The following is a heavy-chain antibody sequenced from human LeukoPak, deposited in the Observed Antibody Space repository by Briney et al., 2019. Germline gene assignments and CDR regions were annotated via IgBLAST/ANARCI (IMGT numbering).Heavy chain of an antibody. V-gene: IGHV1-8*01. CDR1: GYTFTSYD. CDR2: MNPNSGNT. Sequence: ASVKVSCKASGYTFTSYDVNWVRQAPGQGLEWMGWMNPNSGNTGYAQKFLGRVTMTRNTSISTAYMELSSLRSEDTAVYYCARIGDNWDPYYFDYWGQGTLVTVSS. J-gene: IGHJ4*02. D-gene: IGHD1-1*01. CDR3: ARIGDNWDPYYFDY.